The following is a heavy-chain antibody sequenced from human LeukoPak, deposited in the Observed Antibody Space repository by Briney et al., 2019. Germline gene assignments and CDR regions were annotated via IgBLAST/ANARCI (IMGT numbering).Heavy chain of an antibody. CDR2: IYYSGST. D-gene: IGHD5-24*01. V-gene: IGHV4-39*01. J-gene: IGHJ6*02. CDR1: GGSIRSTTNY. CDR3: ATVGYNNRSMDV. Sequence: SETLSLTCTVSGGSIRSTTNYWGWIRQPPGKGLEWIGAIYYSGSTYYNPPLKSRVTISVDTSKNQFSLRLNSVTAADTAVYYCATVGYNNRSMDVWGQGTTVTVSS.